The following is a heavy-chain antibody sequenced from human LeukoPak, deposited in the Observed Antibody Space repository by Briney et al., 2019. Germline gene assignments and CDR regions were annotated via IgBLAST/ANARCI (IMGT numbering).Heavy chain of an antibody. V-gene: IGHV1-2*02. J-gene: IGHJ6*03. Sequence: ASVKVSCKASGYTFTGYYMHWVRQAPGQGLEWMGWINPNSGATNYAQKFRGRVTMTRDTSISTASMELSSLRSEDTAVYYCARGLGGAAYYYYYMDVWGKGTTVTISS. D-gene: IGHD3-16*01. CDR3: ARGLGGAAYYYYYMDV. CDR2: INPNSGAT. CDR1: GYTFTGYY.